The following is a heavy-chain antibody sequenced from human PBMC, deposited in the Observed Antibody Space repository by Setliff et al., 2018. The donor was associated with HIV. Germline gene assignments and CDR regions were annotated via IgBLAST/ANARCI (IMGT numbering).Heavy chain of an antibody. J-gene: IGHJ6*02. CDR3: ARVEAKVRGATYGMDV. D-gene: IGHD3-10*01. Sequence: SETLSLTCNVSGDPISNHYWNWIRQPPGKGLEWIATIYNSGNSVSNPSRKSRVTISIDTSKNHFSLTLNSVTAADLAVYYCARVEAKVRGATYGMDVWGQGTTVTVSS. CDR2: IYNSGNS. CDR1: GDPISNHY. V-gene: IGHV4-59*11.